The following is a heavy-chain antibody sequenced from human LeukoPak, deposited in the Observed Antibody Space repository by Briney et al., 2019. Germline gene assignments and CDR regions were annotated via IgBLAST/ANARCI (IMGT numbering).Heavy chain of an antibody. J-gene: IGHJ4*02. CDR2: IIPIFGTA. D-gene: IGHD3-3*01. Sequence: VASVKVSCKASGGTFSSYAISWVRQAPGQGLEWMGGIIPIFGTANYAQKFQGRVTITADKSTSTAYMELSSLRSEDTAVYYCAGALFGTAYYWGQGTLATVSS. CDR1: GGTFSSYA. CDR3: AGALFGTAYY. V-gene: IGHV1-69*06.